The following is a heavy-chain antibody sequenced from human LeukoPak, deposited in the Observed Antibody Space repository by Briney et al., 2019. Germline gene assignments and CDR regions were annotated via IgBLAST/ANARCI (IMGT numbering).Heavy chain of an antibody. J-gene: IGHJ4*02. Sequence: GGSLRLSCAASGFTFSSYAMSWVRQAPGKGLEWVSTFSGSGGNTYYADSVKGRFTISRDNSKNTLYLQMNSLRAEDTAVYYCASSSSWEDYWGQGTLVTVSS. V-gene: IGHV3-23*01. CDR2: FSGSGGNT. D-gene: IGHD6-13*01. CDR3: ASSSSWEDY. CDR1: GFTFSSYA.